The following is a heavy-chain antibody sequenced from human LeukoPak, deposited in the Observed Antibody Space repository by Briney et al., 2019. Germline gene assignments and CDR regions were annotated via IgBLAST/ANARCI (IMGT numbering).Heavy chain of an antibody. D-gene: IGHD2-2*01. Sequence: GGSLRLSCAASGFTFSGFIMSWVRQAPGKGLEWVSYIGTGSSPIYYADSVKGRFTISRDNSKNTLYLQMNSLRAEDTAVYYCAAIVVVPAADVPFDYWGQGTLVTVSS. CDR1: GFTFSGFI. J-gene: IGHJ4*02. V-gene: IGHV3-48*01. CDR2: IGTGSSPI. CDR3: AAIVVVPAADVPFDY.